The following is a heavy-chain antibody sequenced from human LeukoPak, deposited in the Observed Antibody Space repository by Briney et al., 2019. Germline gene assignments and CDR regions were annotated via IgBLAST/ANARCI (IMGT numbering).Heavy chain of an antibody. CDR1: GYTFTSYG. D-gene: IGHD2-2*01. V-gene: IGHV1-2*02. CDR2: INPNSGGT. CDR3: ARDESAFRHQSNPSY. J-gene: IGHJ4*02. Sequence: GASVKVSCKASGYTFTSYGISWVRQAPGQGLEWMGWINPNSGGTNYAQKFQGRVTMTRDTSISTAYMELSRLRSDDTAVYYCARDESAFRHQSNPSYWGQGTLVTVSS.